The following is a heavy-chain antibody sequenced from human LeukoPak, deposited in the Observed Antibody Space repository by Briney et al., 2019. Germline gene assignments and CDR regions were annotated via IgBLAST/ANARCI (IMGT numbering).Heavy chain of an antibody. J-gene: IGHJ3*02. CDR3: AREYSSSSGRRAFDI. Sequence: SETLSLTCTVSGGSIIGYYWSWIRQPPGKGLEWIGYIYYSGSANYNPSLKSRLTISIDTSENQFSLKLSSVTATDTAVYYCAREYSSSSGRRAFDIWGQGTMVTVSS. V-gene: IGHV4-59*08. D-gene: IGHD6-6*01. CDR2: IYYSGSA. CDR1: GGSIIGYY.